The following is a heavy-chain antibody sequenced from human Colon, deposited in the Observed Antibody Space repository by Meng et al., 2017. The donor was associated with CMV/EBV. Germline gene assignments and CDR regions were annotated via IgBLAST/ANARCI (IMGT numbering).Heavy chain of an antibody. V-gene: IGHV4-61*01. D-gene: IGHD3-16*01. CDR2: IHHSGNN. J-gene: IGHJ6*02. CDR3: ARDRSIMITSGATHGMDV. Sequence: SETLSLTCTVSGGSVSSGSYYWSWIRQPPGKGLEWIGYIHHSGNNNYNPSLKSRVTMSIDTSNNQFSLKLSSVTAADTAVYYCARDRSIMITSGATHGMDVWGQGTTVTVSS. CDR1: GGSVSSGSYY.